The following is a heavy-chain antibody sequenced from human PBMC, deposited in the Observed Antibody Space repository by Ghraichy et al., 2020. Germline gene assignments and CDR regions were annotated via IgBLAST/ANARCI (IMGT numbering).Heavy chain of an antibody. CDR2: IRYDGSDK. CDR3: ARQGNWTYYYGMDV. J-gene: IGHJ6*02. V-gene: IGHV3-30*02. Sequence: GGSLRLSCAVSGFTFSSYGMHWVRQAPGKGLEWVAFIRYDGSDKYYADSVRGRLTISRDNSKNTMYLQMNSLRAEDTAVYYCARQGNWTYYYGMDVWGQGTTVTVSS. D-gene: IGHD1-1*01. CDR1: GFTFSSYG.